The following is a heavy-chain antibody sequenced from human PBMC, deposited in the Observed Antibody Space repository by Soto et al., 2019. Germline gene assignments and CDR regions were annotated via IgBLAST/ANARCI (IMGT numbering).Heavy chain of an antibody. CDR1: GYSISSSNW. Sequence: SETLSLTCAVSGYSISSSNWWGWIRQPPGKGLEWIGYIYYSGSTYYNPSLKSRVTMSVDTSKNQFSLKLSSVTAVDTAVEYCARMADGVYGTVYFDLWGRGTLVTVS. D-gene: IGHD4-17*01. CDR3: ARMADGVYGTVYFDL. V-gene: IGHV4-28*01. CDR2: IYYSGST. J-gene: IGHJ2*01.